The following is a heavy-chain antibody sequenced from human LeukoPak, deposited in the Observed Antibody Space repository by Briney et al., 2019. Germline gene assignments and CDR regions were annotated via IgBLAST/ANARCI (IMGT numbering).Heavy chain of an antibody. Sequence: PGGSLSLSCVASGFTFSNYAMNWVRQAPGRGLEWVSGLSGSGGTTYYADSVKGRFAISRDNSKNTLYLQMNSLRVEDTAVYYCANGNRCTSPNCLGYYYFYMDVWGKGTTVTVSS. CDR2: LSGSGGTT. CDR3: ANGNRCTSPNCLGYYYFYMDV. D-gene: IGHD2-8*01. J-gene: IGHJ6*03. CDR1: GFTFSNYA. V-gene: IGHV3-23*01.